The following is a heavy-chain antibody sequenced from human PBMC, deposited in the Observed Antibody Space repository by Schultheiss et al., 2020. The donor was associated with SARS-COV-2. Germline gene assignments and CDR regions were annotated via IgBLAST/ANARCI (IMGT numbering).Heavy chain of an antibody. V-gene: IGHV3-35*01. CDR2: VSWNGNRT. D-gene: IGHD1-14*01. J-gene: IGHJ6*02. CDR3: AREKTEGGMDV. Sequence: GESLKISCAASGFSFSNSDMNWVHQAPGKGLELQERGWGVSWNGNRTHYADSVKGRFIISRDISRNTLYLQTNSLRAEDTAVFYCAREKTEGGMDVWGLGTTVTVSS. CDR1: GFSFSNSD.